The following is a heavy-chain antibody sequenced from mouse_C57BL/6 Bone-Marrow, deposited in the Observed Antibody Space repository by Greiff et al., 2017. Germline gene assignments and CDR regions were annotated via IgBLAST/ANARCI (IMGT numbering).Heavy chain of an antibody. CDR3: ARLITFDY. CDR2: INPNSGST. CDR1: GYTFTSYW. D-gene: IGHD1-1*01. J-gene: IGHJ2*01. Sequence: QVQLQQPGAELVKPGASVKLSCKASGYTFTSYWLHWVKQTPGQGLEWIGKINPNSGSTNYKEKFKSKSTLTVDKSSSTAYMQLSSLTSEDSAVYYSARLITFDYWGQGTTLTVSS. V-gene: IGHV1-64*01.